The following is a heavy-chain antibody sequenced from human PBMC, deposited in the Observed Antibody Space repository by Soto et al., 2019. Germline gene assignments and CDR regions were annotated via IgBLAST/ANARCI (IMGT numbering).Heavy chain of an antibody. V-gene: IGHV4-30-2*01. CDR1: GVSITTSGFS. J-gene: IGHJ4*02. Sequence: SETLSLTCAVSGVSITTSGFSWSWVRQPIGKGLEWIGYIYPSGTIFLSPSLNSRVTISMDTSSNQFSLSLTSVTAADTAIYYCATYTAYAKYYFDHWGRGALVTVSS. D-gene: IGHD5-12*01. CDR2: IYPSGTI. CDR3: ATYTAYAKYYFDH.